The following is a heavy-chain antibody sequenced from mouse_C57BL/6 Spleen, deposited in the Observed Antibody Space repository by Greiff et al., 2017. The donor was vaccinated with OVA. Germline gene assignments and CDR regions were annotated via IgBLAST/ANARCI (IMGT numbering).Heavy chain of an antibody. D-gene: IGHD1-1*01. V-gene: IGHV1-85*01. CDR1: GYNFTSYD. J-gene: IGHJ3*01. Sequence: QVQLQQSGPELVKPGASVKLSCKASGYNFTSYDINWVKQRPGQGLEWIGWIYPRDGSTKYNEKFKGKATLTVDTSSSTAYMELHSLTSEDSAVYFCARGGYYGRGAWFAYWGQGTLVTVSA. CDR2: IYPRDGST. CDR3: ARGGYYGRGAWFAY.